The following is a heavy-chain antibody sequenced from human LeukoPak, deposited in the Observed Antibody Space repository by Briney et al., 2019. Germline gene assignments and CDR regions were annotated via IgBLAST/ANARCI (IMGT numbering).Heavy chain of an antibody. CDR2: ISGSGGST. V-gene: IGHV3-23*01. Sequence: GGFLRLSCAASGFTFSSYAMSWVRQAPGKGLEWVSAISGSGGSTYYADSVKGRFTISRDNSKNTLYLQMNSLRAEDTAVYYCAKDLDSSGYLFDYWGQGTLVTVSS. J-gene: IGHJ4*02. CDR3: AKDLDSSGYLFDY. D-gene: IGHD3-22*01. CDR1: GFTFSSYA.